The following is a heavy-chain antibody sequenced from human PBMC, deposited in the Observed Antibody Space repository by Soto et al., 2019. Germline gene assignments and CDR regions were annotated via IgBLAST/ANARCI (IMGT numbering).Heavy chain of an antibody. V-gene: IGHV1-18*01. CDR2: ISAYNGNT. CDR3: AREGKDYGDYRYYYGMDV. J-gene: IGHJ6*02. D-gene: IGHD4-17*01. CDR1: GYTFTSYG. Sequence: QVQLVQSGAEVKKPGASVKVSCKASGYTFTSYGISWVRQAPGQGLEWMGWISAYNGNTNYAQKLQGRVTMTTDTRTVTXXMELRSLRSDDTAVYYCAREGKDYGDYRYYYGMDVWGQGTTVTVSS.